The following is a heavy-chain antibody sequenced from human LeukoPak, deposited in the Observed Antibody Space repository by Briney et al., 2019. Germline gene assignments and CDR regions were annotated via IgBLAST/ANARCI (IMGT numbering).Heavy chain of an antibody. D-gene: IGHD3-9*01. Sequence: GGSLRLSCAASGFTFSSYVMHWVRQTPGKGLEWVAVIWYDGSNKYYTDSVKGRFTISRDNSKNTLYLQMNSLRAEDTAVYYCAKMEDILTGYYNVGSYFDYWGQGTLVTVSS. J-gene: IGHJ4*02. CDR3: AKMEDILTGYYNVGSYFDY. V-gene: IGHV3-30*02. CDR2: IWYDGSNK. CDR1: GFTFSSYV.